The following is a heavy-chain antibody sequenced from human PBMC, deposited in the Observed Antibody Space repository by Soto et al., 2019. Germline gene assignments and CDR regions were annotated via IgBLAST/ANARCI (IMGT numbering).Heavy chain of an antibody. J-gene: IGHJ6*02. V-gene: IGHV3-23*01. CDR2: ISGSGGNT. Sequence: EVQLLESGGGLVQPGGSLRLSCAASGFTFSSYAMSWVRQAPGKGLEWVSAISGSGGNTYYADSVKGRFTISRDNSKNTLYLQMNSLRAEDTAVYYCAKWGSSSIAARDYYYYYGMDVWGQGTTVTVSS. D-gene: IGHD6-6*01. CDR1: GFTFSSYA. CDR3: AKWGSSSIAARDYYYYYGMDV.